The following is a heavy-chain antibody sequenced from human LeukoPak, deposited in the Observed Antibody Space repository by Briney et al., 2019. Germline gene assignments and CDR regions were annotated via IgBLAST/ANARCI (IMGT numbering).Heavy chain of an antibody. J-gene: IGHJ6*03. D-gene: IGHD4-11*01. CDR3: ARHDPYGRSIRLQWYMDV. V-gene: IGHV4-39*01. CDR2: IYFSGST. CDR1: GGSISSSGYY. Sequence: PSETLSLTCTVSGGSISSSGYYWGWIRQPPGKGLEWIGSIYFSGSTYYNPSLKSRVTISVDTSKNQFSLKLSSVTAADTAVYYCARHDPYGRSIRLQWYMDVWGKGTTVTVSS.